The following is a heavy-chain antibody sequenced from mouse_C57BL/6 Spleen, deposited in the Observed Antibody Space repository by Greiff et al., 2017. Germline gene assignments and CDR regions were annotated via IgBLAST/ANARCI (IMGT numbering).Heavy chain of an antibody. CDR2: IYPGSGST. J-gene: IGHJ2*01. D-gene: IGHD1-1*01. CDR3: ARALYGSSD. Sequence: QVQLQQPGAELVKPGASVKMSCKASGYTFTSYWITWVKQRPGQGLEWIGDIYPGSGSTNYNEKFKSKATLTVDTSSSTASRQLSSLTSEDSAVYYGARALYGSSDWGQGTTLTVSS. V-gene: IGHV1-55*01. CDR1: GYTFTSYW.